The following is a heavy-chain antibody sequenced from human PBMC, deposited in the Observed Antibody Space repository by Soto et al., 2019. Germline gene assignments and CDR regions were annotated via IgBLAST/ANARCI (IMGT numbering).Heavy chain of an antibody. Sequence: EVQLVESGGGLVKPGGSLRLSCAASGFTFSNAWMSWVRQAPGKGLEWVGRIKRNTDGGTTDYAAPVKGRFTISRDDSKNTLSLQMNSLKNEDTAVNFCTTGLSSGYYNFDYWGQGTLVTVSS. J-gene: IGHJ4*02. CDR2: IKRNTDGGTT. D-gene: IGHD3-22*01. V-gene: IGHV3-15*01. CDR1: GFTFSNAW. CDR3: TTGLSSGYYNFDY.